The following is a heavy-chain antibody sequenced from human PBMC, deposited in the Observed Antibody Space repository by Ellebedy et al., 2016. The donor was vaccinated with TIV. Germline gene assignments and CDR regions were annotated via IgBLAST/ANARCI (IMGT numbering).Heavy chain of an antibody. CDR3: ARAPRYSRGYNYREDYFDS. V-gene: IGHV4-30-4*01. Sequence: SETLSLXCTVSGDSISTGDYYWSWIRQPPGKGLEWIGYIYYSGSSYYNPSLKSRISISVDTSKNQFSLKLTSVTAADTAVYYCARAPRYSRGYNYREDYFDSWGQGTLVTVSS. CDR1: GDSISTGDYY. J-gene: IGHJ4*02. D-gene: IGHD3-22*01. CDR2: IYYSGSS.